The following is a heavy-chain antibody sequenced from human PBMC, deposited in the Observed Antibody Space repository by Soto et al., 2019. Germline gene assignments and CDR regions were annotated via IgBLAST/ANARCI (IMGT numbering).Heavy chain of an antibody. Sequence: PSETLSLTCTVSGGSISSYYWSWIRQPPGKGLEWIGYIYYSGSTNYNPSLKSRVTISVDTSKNQFSLKLSSVTAADTAVYYCARVQHYYGSKNEFDYWGQGTLVTVSS. D-gene: IGHD3-10*01. J-gene: IGHJ4*02. CDR3: ARVQHYYGSKNEFDY. V-gene: IGHV4-59*12. CDR1: GGSISSYY. CDR2: IYYSGST.